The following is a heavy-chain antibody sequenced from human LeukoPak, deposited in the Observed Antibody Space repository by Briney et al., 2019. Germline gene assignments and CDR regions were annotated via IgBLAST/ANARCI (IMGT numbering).Heavy chain of an antibody. CDR2: IYHSGST. CDR1: GGSISSSSYH. D-gene: IGHD3-22*01. CDR3: AGVVQSTDSSGFYLPEYFQH. J-gene: IGHJ1*01. V-gene: IGHV4-39*07. Sequence: SETLSLTCTVSGGSISSSSYHWGWIRQPPGKGLEWIGSIYHSGSTYYNPSLKSRVTISVDTSKNQFSLKLRSVTAADTAVYYCAGVVQSTDSSGFYLPEYFQHWGQGTLVTVSS.